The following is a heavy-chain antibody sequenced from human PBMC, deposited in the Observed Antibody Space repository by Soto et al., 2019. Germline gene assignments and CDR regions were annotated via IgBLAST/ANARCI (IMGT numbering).Heavy chain of an antibody. J-gene: IGHJ6*02. D-gene: IGHD2-21*01. Sequence: EAFCLTWTFSAGFLSPYYWSWFLQPPGKGLEWIGYMYNTGGTVYNPSFKSRVTISVDTSKSQFSLRLNSVTAADTAVYYGARDLGGYCGTDCETRDVWGQGTTVT. CDR2: MYNTGGT. CDR3: ARDLGGYCGTDCETRDV. CDR1: AGFLSPYY. V-gene: IGHV4-59*01.